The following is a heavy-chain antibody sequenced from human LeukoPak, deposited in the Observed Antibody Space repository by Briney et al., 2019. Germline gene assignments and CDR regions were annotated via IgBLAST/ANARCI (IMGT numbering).Heavy chain of an antibody. Sequence: GGSLRLSCAASGFTFSSYGLHWVRQAPGKGLEWVAVIWYDGSNKYYADSVKGRFTISRDNSKNTLYLQMNSLRAEDTAVYYCAIAQAAAGTSGWFDPWAREPWSPSPQ. CDR1: GFTFSSYG. D-gene: IGHD6-13*01. CDR2: IWYDGSNK. V-gene: IGHV3-33*01. J-gene: IGHJ5*02. CDR3: AIAQAAAGTSGWFDP.